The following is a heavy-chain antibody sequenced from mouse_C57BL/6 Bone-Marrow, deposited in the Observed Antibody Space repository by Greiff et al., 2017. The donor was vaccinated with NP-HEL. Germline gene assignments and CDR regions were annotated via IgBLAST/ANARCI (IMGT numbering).Heavy chain of an antibody. CDR1: GYTFTDYE. J-gene: IGHJ1*03. CDR3: TRNCDGYYWYFDV. CDR2: IDPETGGT. V-gene: IGHV1-15*01. Sequence: VKLMESGAELVRPGASVTLSCKASGYTFTDYEMHWVKQTPVHGLEWIGAIDPETGGTAYNQKFKGKAILTADKSSSTAYMELRSLTSEDSAVYYCTRNCDGYYWYFDVWGTGTTVTVSS. D-gene: IGHD2-3*01.